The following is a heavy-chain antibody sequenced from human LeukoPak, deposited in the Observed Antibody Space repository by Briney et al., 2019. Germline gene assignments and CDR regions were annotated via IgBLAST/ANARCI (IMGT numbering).Heavy chain of an antibody. J-gene: IGHJ4*02. CDR1: GFTFSSYA. D-gene: IGHD1-26*01. Sequence: NPGGSLRLSCAASGFTFSSYAMSWVRQAPGKGLEWVSAISGSGGSTYYADPVKDRFTISRDNSKNTLYLQMNSLRAEDTAVYYCAKDRELMDYWGQGTLVTVSS. CDR2: ISGSGGST. V-gene: IGHV3-23*01. CDR3: AKDRELMDY.